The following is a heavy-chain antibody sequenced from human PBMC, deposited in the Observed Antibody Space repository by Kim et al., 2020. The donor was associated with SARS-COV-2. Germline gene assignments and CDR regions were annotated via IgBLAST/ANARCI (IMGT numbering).Heavy chain of an antibody. V-gene: IGHV4-39*01. J-gene: IGHJ4*02. CDR3: AGPYYYGSGTFDY. Sequence: YTPSLKSRVTISVDTSKNQFSLKLSSVTAADTAVYYCAGPYYYGSGTFDYWGQGTLVTVSS. D-gene: IGHD3-10*01.